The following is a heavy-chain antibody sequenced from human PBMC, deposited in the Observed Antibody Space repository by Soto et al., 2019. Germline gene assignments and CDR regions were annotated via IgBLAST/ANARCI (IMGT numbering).Heavy chain of an antibody. CDR1: GGSISSYY. J-gene: IGHJ3*02. D-gene: IGHD3-16*02. CDR3: AREGEGDYIWGSYRPEAFDI. CDR2: IYYSGST. Sequence: SETLSLTCTVSGGSISSYYWSWIRQPPGKGLEWIGYIYYSGSTNYNPSLKSRVTISVDTSKNQFSLKLSSVTAADTAVYYCAREGEGDYIWGSYRPEAFDIWGQGTMVTVSS. V-gene: IGHV4-59*01.